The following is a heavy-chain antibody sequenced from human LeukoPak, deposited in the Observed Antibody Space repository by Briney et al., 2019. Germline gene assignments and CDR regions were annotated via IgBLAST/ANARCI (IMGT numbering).Heavy chain of an antibody. CDR1: GYTFTGYY. D-gene: IGHD3-10*01. V-gene: IGHV1-2*02. CDR2: INPDTGAT. Sequence: ASVKVSCKASGYTFTGYYMHWVRQAPGQGLEWMGWINPDTGATNYAQRFQGRVALTRDTSISTAFMELSSLRSGDTALYYCARASKGYTLGSFLFDFWGQGTLVTVSS. J-gene: IGHJ4*02. CDR3: ARASKGYTLGSFLFDF.